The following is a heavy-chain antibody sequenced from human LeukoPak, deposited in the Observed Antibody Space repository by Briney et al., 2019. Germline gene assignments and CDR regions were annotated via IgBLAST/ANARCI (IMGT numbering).Heavy chain of an antibody. CDR3: ARGHSSSWHFDY. CDR2: INPNSGGT. Sequence: ASVKVSCKASGYTFAGYYMHWVRQAPGQGLEWMGWINPNSGGTNYAQKFQGRVTMTRDTSISTAYMELSRLRSDDTAVYYCARGHSSSWHFDYWGQGTLVTVSS. D-gene: IGHD6-13*01. V-gene: IGHV1-2*02. CDR1: GYTFAGYY. J-gene: IGHJ4*02.